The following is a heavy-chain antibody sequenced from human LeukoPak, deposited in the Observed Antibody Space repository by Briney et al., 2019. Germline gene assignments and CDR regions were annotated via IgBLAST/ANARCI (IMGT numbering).Heavy chain of an antibody. D-gene: IGHD2-21*01. CDR2: ISDDGSNK. CDR3: VRDARFDCTYFDY. Sequence: PGGSLRLSCAASGFSFSSYAKHWVRQAPGKGLEWVAVISDDGSNKYYADSVKGRFTISRDNSKNTLYLQMNSPRAEDTAVYYCVRDARFDCTYFDYWGQGTLVTVSS. CDR1: GFSFSSYA. V-gene: IGHV3-30-3*01. J-gene: IGHJ4*02.